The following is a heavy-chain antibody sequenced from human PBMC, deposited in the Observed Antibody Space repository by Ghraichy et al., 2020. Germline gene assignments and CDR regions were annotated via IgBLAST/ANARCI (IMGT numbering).Heavy chain of an antibody. Sequence: SETLSLTCTVSGGSVSSSSYHWAWIRQPPGKGLEWIGSIYYTGTTYYKPSFRSRVTISVDTSKNQFSLRLSSVNAADTAVYYCAREYYSSPGIWGQGTLVTVSS. CDR3: AREYYSSPGI. CDR2: IYYTGTT. CDR1: GGSVSSSSYH. V-gene: IGHV4-39*02. J-gene: IGHJ4*02. D-gene: IGHD3-10*01.